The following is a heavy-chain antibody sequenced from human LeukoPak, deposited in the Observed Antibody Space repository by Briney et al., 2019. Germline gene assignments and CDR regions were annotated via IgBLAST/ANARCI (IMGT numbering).Heavy chain of an antibody. J-gene: IGHJ4*02. V-gene: IGHV4-31*03. CDR3: ARDYYDSSGYFFDY. CDR1: GGSISSGGYY. Sequence: SETLSLTCTVSGGSISSGGYYWSWIRQHPGKGLEWIGYIYYSGSTYYNPSLKSRVTISVDTSKNQFSLKLSSVTAADTAVYYCARDYYDSSGYFFDYWGQGNLVTVSA. D-gene: IGHD3-22*01. CDR2: IYYSGST.